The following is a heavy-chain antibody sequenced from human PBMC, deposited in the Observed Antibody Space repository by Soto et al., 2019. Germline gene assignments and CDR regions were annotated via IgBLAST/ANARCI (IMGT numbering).Heavy chain of an antibody. CDR1: GGSISSSSYY. CDR2: IYYSGST. J-gene: IGHJ5*02. D-gene: IGHD6-19*01. CDR3: ARHWTIAVAGLVPYNWFDP. V-gene: IGHV4-39*01. Sequence: SETLSLTCTVSGGSISSSSYYWGWIRQPPGKGLEWIGSIYYSGSTYYNPSLKSRVTISVDTSKNQFSLKLSSVTAADTAVYYCARHWTIAVAGLVPYNWFDPWGQGTLVTVSS.